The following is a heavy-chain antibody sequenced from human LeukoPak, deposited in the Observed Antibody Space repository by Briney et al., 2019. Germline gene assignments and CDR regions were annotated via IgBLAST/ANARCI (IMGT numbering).Heavy chain of an antibody. Sequence: GGSLRLSCAASGLDFRTYGMHWVRQAPGKGLEWVAVISYGGSSKYYADSVKGRFTISRDSPENTLYLQMNSLRAEDTAVYHCATEEYYYGMAVWGQGTTVTVSS. V-gene: IGHV3-30*03. CDR1: GLDFRTYG. CDR2: ISYGGSSK. J-gene: IGHJ6*02. CDR3: ATEEYYYGMAV.